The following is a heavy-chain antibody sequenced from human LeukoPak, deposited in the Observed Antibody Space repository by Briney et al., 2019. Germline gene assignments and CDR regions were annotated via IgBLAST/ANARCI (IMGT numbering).Heavy chain of an antibody. Sequence: GASVKVSCKASGGTFSSYAISWVRQAPGQGLEWMGGINPIFGTANYAQKFQGRVTMTTDTSTSTAYMELRNLRSDDTAVYYCARLNPTVGAKGCFDYWGQGTLVSVSS. V-gene: IGHV1-69*05. D-gene: IGHD1-26*01. CDR1: GGTFSSYA. CDR3: ARLNPTVGAKGCFDY. J-gene: IGHJ4*02. CDR2: INPIFGTA.